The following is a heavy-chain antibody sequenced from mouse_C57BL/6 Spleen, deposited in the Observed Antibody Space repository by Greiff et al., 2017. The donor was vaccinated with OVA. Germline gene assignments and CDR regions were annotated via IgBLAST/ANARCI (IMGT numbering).Heavy chain of an antibody. CDR3: ARSGGIDY. V-gene: IGHV1-82*01. D-gene: IGHD3-1*01. J-gene: IGHJ2*01. Sequence: QVQLQQSGPELVKPGASVKISCKASGYAFSSSWMNWVKQRPGKGLEWIGRIYPGDGDTNYNGKFKGKATLTADTSSSPAYMQLSNLTSEDSAVYFCARSGGIDYWGQGTTLTVSS. CDR2: IYPGDGDT. CDR1: GYAFSSSW.